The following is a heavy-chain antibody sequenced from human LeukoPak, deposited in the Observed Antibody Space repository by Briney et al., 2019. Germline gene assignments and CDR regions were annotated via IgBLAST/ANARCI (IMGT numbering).Heavy chain of an antibody. CDR1: GFTFTRHA. D-gene: IGHD7-27*01. Sequence: GGSLRLSCAASGFTFTRHAMTWVRQAPGKGLDYVSTISGSGSSTYYANSVKGRFTFSRDNSKNTVYLQMNSLRVDDTAIYYCAKDGQTGEWELEHWGQGTLVTVSS. CDR2: ISGSGSST. CDR3: AKDGQTGEWELEH. V-gene: IGHV3-23*01. J-gene: IGHJ1*01.